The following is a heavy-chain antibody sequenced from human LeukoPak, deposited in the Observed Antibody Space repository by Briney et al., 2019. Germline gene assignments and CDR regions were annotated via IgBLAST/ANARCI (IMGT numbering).Heavy chain of an antibody. CDR3: AKSSSSSWDPWNY. V-gene: IGHV3-23*01. CDR2: ISGTGGST. Sequence: GGSLRLSCAASGFTFSSYTMSWVRPAPGKGLEWVSAISGTGGSTYYADSVKGRFTVSRDNSKSTLYLHVNSLRAEDTAVYYCAKSSSSSWDPWNYWGQGTLVTVSS. J-gene: IGHJ4*02. CDR1: GFTFSSYT. D-gene: IGHD6-13*01.